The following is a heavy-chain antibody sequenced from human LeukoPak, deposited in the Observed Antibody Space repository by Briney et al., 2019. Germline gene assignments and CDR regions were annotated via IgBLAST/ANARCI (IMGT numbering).Heavy chain of an antibody. CDR1: GGSFSGYY. J-gene: IGHJ4*02. CDR2: INHSGST. V-gene: IGHV4-34*01. D-gene: IGHD3-10*01. CDR3: ARRWFGELLREDY. Sequence: PSETLSLTCAVYGGSFSGYYWSWIRQPPGKGLEWIGEINHSGSTNYNPSLKSRVTISVDTSKNQFSLKLSSVTAADTAVYYCARRWFGELLREDYWGQGTLVTVSS.